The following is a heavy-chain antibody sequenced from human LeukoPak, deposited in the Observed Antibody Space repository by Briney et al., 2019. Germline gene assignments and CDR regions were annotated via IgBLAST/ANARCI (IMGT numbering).Heavy chain of an antibody. Sequence: GGSLRLSCAASGFTFSSYARSWVRQAPGKGLEWVADICGSGGSTYYAYSVKGRFTISRDNSKNTLYLQMNSLRAEDTAVYYCAKPSTFGATRDAFDIWGQGTMVTVSS. CDR1: GFTFSSYA. J-gene: IGHJ3*02. V-gene: IGHV3-23*01. CDR3: AKPSTFGATRDAFDI. D-gene: IGHD3-16*01. CDR2: ICGSGGST.